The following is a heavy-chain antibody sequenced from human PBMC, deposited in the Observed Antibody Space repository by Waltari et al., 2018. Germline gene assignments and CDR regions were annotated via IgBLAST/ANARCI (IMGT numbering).Heavy chain of an antibody. CDR2: IYSRGST. Sequence: QVQLQESGQGLVKPSQTLSLTSTVSGSPIRSGISSGSWIRQPAGKGLEWIGRIYSRGSTNENPSLKSRVTISLDRSKNQLSLKLTSVTAADTAVYYCARAPPSPTTYHNWFDAWGQGTLVTVSS. CDR3: ARAPPSPTTYHNWFDA. D-gene: IGHD2-2*01. CDR1: GSPIRSGISS. V-gene: IGHV4-61*02. J-gene: IGHJ5*02.